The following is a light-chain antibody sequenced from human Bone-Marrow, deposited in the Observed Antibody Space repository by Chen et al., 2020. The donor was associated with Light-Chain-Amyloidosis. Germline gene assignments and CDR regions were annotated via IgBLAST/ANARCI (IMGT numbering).Light chain of an antibody. V-gene: IGKV3-20*01. J-gene: IGKJ2*01. CDR3: QQYGSSPRT. CDR1: QNVTTRF. CDR2: AAS. Sequence: EIVLTQTPGTLYLSPGESATLSCSASQNVTTRFFAWYQQKPGQAPRLLIYAASSRATGIPDRFRATGSGTNFTLSISRLEPEDFAVYYCQQYGSSPRTFGQGTKLEI.